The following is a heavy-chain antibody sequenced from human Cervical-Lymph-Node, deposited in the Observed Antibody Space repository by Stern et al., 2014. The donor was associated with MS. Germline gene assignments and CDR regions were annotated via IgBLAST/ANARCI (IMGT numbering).Heavy chain of an antibody. V-gene: IGHV1-69*06. J-gene: IGHJ3*01. D-gene: IGHD4-11*01. CDR2: IIPIFDTP. CDR1: GGTFSTFS. Sequence: QVQLMQSGAEVKKPGSSVKVSCKASGGTFSTFSINWVRQVPGQSLEWMGGIIPIFDTPNLAQKFQGRVTITADSSTSTVYMALNSLRFDDTAVYYCVLPSTVTTAAFDVWGRGTMVTVSS. CDR3: VLPSTVTTAAFDV.